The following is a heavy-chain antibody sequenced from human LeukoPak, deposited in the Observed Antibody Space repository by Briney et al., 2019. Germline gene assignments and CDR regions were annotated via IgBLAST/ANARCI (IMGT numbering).Heavy chain of an antibody. CDR2: LDWDDDQ. CDR1: GFSLSRSGMC. CDR3: ARIRGQVGAAFGNYFDY. Sequence: SGPTLVNPTQTLTLTCTFSGFSLSRSGMCMSWIRQPPGKALEWLAPLDWDDDQYYNTSLKTKVTISTDTSKKQVALTMTNMDPVDTATYYCARIRGQVGAAFGNYFDYWGQGTLVTVSS. D-gene: IGHD1-26*01. J-gene: IGHJ4*02. V-gene: IGHV2-70*01.